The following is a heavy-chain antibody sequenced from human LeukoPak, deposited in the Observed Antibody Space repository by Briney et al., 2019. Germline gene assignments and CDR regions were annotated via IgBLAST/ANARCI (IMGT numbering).Heavy chain of an antibody. V-gene: IGHV1-8*01. CDR2: MNPNSGNT. D-gene: IGHD3-3*01. Sequence: ASVKVSCKASGYTFTSYDINWVRQATGQELEWMGWMNPNSGNTGYAQKFQGRVTMTRNTSISTAYMELSSLRSEDTAVYYCARGVGYYDFWSGYRPYYYYGMDVWGQGTTVTVSS. CDR1: GYTFTSYD. J-gene: IGHJ6*02. CDR3: ARGVGYYDFWSGYRPYYYYGMDV.